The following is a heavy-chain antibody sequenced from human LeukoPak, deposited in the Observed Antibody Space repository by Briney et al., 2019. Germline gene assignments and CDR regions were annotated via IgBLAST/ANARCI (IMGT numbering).Heavy chain of an antibody. Sequence: PSETLSLTCTVSGDSISSYSHYWGWIRQPPGKGLEWLGSICYGGSTHDNPSLKSRVTISVDTSKNQFSLRVTSATAADTAVYYCAGMMYGNGWNRYYFDYWGQGTLVTVSS. J-gene: IGHJ4*02. D-gene: IGHD6-19*01. CDR1: GDSISSYSHY. CDR3: AGMMYGNGWNRYYFDY. V-gene: IGHV4-39*01. CDR2: ICYGGST.